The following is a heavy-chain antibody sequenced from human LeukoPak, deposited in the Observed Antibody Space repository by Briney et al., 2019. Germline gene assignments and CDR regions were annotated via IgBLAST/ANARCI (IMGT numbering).Heavy chain of an antibody. CDR3: ARQVPGYCSSTSCLDAFDI. CDR2: IYPGDSDT. J-gene: IGHJ3*02. Sequence: GESLKISCKGSGYSFTSYWIGWVRQMPGKGLEWMGIIYPGDSDTRYGPSFQGQVTISADKSISTAYLQWSSLKASDTAMYYCARQVPGYCSSTSCLDAFDIWGQGTMVTVSS. D-gene: IGHD2-2*01. CDR1: GYSFTSYW. V-gene: IGHV5-51*01.